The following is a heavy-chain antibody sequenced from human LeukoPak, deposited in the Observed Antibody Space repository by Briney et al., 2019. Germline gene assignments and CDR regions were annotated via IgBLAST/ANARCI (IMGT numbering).Heavy chain of an antibody. D-gene: IGHD3-22*01. Sequence: GGSLRLSCAASGFMFSNYAMSWVRQAPGKGLERVSAITASGGDTFSADSVKGRFTISRDNAKNSLYLQMNSLRAEDTAVYFCARAGPYYDSSGYYLDYWGQGTLVTVSS. CDR1: GFMFSNYA. CDR3: ARAGPYYDSSGYYLDY. J-gene: IGHJ4*02. V-gene: IGHV3-23*01. CDR2: ITASGGDT.